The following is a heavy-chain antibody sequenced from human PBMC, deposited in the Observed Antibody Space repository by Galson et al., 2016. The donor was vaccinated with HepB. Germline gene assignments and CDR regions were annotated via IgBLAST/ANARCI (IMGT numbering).Heavy chain of an antibody. Sequence: LSLTCTVSGGSISSGAYSWSWIRQHPGKGLEWIGYIYYTGSTYYNPSLKSRVTISVDTSKNQFSLKLSSVTAADTAVYYCARVSVQLLLGGMDVWGQGTTVTVSS. CDR3: ARVSVQLLLGGMDV. V-gene: IGHV4-31*03. CDR2: IYYTGST. J-gene: IGHJ6*02. D-gene: IGHD2-2*01. CDR1: GGSISSGAYS.